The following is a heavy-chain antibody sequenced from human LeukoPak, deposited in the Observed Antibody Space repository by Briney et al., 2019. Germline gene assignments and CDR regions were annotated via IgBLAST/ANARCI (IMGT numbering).Heavy chain of an antibody. CDR2: IYYSGST. D-gene: IGHD3-22*01. V-gene: IGHV4-39*01. Sequence: SETLSLTCTVSGGSISSSSYYWGWIRQPPGKGLGWIGSIYYSGSTYYNPSLKSRVTISVDTSKNQFSLKLSSVTAADTAVYYCARSPWEYYDSSGYSGYWGQGTLVTVSS. CDR1: GGSISSSSYY. CDR3: ARSPWEYYDSSGYSGY. J-gene: IGHJ4*02.